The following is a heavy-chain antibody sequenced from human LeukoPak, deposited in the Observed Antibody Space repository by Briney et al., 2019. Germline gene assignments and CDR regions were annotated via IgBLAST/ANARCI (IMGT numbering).Heavy chain of an antibody. CDR1: GGTFSSYT. CDR2: IIPILGIA. V-gene: IGHV1-69*04. CDR3: ARDPCGGDRYLNWFDP. D-gene: IGHD2-21*02. J-gene: IGHJ5*02. Sequence: GSSVKVSCKASGGTFSSYTISWVRQAPGQGLEWMGRIIPILGIANYAQKFQGRVTITADKSTSTAYMELSSLRSEDTAVYYCARDPCGGDRYLNWFDPWGQGTLVTVSS.